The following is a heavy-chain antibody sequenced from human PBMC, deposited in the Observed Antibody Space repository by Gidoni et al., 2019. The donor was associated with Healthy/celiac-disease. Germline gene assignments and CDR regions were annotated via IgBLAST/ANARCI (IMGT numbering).Heavy chain of an antibody. CDR3: ARAEPRRDGYNVFDY. CDR1: GFTVSSNY. CDR2: IYSGGST. D-gene: IGHD5-12*01. J-gene: IGHJ4*02. Sequence: EVQLVESGGGLVQPGGSLRLSCAASGFTVSSNYMSWVRQAPGKGLEWVSVIYSGGSTYYADSVKGRFTISRHNSKNTLYLQMNSLRAEDTAVYYCARAEPRRDGYNVFDYWGQGTLVTVSS. V-gene: IGHV3-53*04.